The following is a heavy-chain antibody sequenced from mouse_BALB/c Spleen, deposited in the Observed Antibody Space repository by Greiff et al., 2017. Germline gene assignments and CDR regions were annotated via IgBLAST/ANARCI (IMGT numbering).Heavy chain of an antibody. J-gene: IGHJ4*01. V-gene: IGHV1-69*02. Sequence: VQLQQPGAELVQPGASVKLSCKASGYTFTSYWMHWVKQRPGQGLEWIGEIDPSASYTNYNQKFKGKATLTVDKSSSTAYMQLSSLTSEDSAVYYCARGGSHYYGYRAMDYWGQGTSVTVSS. CDR3: ARGGSHYYGYRAMDY. D-gene: IGHD1-2*01. CDR2: IDPSASYT. CDR1: GYTFTSYW.